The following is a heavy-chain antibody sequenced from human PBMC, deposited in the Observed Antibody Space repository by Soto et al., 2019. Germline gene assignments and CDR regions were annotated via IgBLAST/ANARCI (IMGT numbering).Heavy chain of an antibody. Sequence: GGSLRLSCAASGFTFSSYSMNWVRQAPGKGLEWVSYISSSSSTIYYADSVKGRFTISRDNAKNSLYLQMNSLRDEDTAVYYCACYRLAVTMPASSFDPWGQGTLVNVSS. CDR1: GFTFSSYS. J-gene: IGHJ5*02. V-gene: IGHV3-48*02. D-gene: IGHD4-17*01. CDR2: ISSSSSTI. CDR3: ACYRLAVTMPASSFDP.